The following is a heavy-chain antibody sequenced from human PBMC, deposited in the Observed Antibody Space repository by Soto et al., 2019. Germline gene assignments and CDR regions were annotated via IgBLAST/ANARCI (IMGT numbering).Heavy chain of an antibody. CDR2: INHSGST. J-gene: IGHJ4*02. CDR3: AREGDYDILTGPGFDY. CDR1: GGSFSGYY. V-gene: IGHV4-34*01. Sequence: PSETLSLTCAVYGGSFSGYYWSWIRQPPGKGLEWIGEINHSGSTNYNPSLKSRVTISVDTSKNQFSLKLSSVTAADTAVYYCAREGDYDILTGPGFDYWGQGTLVT. D-gene: IGHD3-9*01.